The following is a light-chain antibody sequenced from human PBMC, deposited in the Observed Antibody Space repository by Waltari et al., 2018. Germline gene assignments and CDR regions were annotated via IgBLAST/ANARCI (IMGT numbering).Light chain of an antibody. Sequence: DIVMTQSPDSLAVSLVERATINCKSSQSILYSSNNKNYLAWYQQKPGQPPKLLFYWASNRESGVPDRFSGSGSGTDFTLTISSLQAEDVAVYYCQQYYSAPWTFGQGTKVEI. V-gene: IGKV4-1*01. J-gene: IGKJ1*01. CDR3: QQYYSAPWT. CDR1: QSILYSSNNKNY. CDR2: WAS.